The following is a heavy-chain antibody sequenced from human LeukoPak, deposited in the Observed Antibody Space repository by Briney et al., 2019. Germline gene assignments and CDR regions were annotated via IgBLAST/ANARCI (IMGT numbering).Heavy chain of an antibody. J-gene: IGHJ4*02. CDR2: ISGGGDRT. CDR3: AKVLSSGYCYDC. Sequence: GGSLRLSCATSGFIFSNYGMNWVRQAPGKGLEWVSGISGGGDRTHYGDSVKGRFTVSKDNSKNTLYLQMDGLRAEDTAIYYCAKVLSSGYCYDCWGQGTLVTVSS. V-gene: IGHV3-23*01. D-gene: IGHD3-22*01. CDR1: GFIFSNYG.